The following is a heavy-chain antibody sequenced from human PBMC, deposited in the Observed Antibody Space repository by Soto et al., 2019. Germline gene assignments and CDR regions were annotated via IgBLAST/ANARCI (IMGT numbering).Heavy chain of an antibody. V-gene: IGHV4-31*03. J-gene: IGHJ3*02. CDR2: IYYNGRT. Sequence: PSETLSLTCTVSGASISSGGFYWSWIRQHPGKGLEWIGYIYYNGRTYYKPSLKSRVTISVDTSKNQFSLKLTSVTAADTAVYFSAGVQTLYGTQPHAFDIWGLGTMVTVSS. CDR1: GASISSGGFY. D-gene: IGHD1-1*01. CDR3: AGVQTLYGTQPHAFDI.